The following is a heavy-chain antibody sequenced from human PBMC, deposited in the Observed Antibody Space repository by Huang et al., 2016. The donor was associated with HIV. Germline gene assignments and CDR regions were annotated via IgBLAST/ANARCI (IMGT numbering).Heavy chain of an antibody. CDR2: LSGSSSYI. V-gene: IGHV3-21*01. CDR3: ASEIAAASIDY. Sequence: EVQLVESGGGLVKPGGSLRLSCAASGFTFSSYSMNWVRQAPGKGLCWVSSLSGSSSYIYYADSVKGRFTISRDNAKNSLYLQMNSLRAEDTAVYYCASEIAAASIDYWGQGTLVTVSS. J-gene: IGHJ4*02. CDR1: GFTFSSYS. D-gene: IGHD6-13*01.